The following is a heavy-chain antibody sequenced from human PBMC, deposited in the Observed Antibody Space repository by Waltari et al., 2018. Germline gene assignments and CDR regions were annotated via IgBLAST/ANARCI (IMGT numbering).Heavy chain of an antibody. D-gene: IGHD1-26*01. Sequence: EVQLVESGGGLVQPGGSLKRSCAASGCTFVASTVHWVRQASGKGLEWVGRIRNKPNNFATAYAASVKGRFIISRDDSKNTAYLQMNSLKTEDTAVYYCTRVDLVGDPTLGNFYYYGMDVWGQGTTVTVSS. CDR2: IRNKPNNFAT. CDR1: GCTFVAST. CDR3: TRVDLVGDPTLGNFYYYGMDV. J-gene: IGHJ6*02. V-gene: IGHV3-73*01.